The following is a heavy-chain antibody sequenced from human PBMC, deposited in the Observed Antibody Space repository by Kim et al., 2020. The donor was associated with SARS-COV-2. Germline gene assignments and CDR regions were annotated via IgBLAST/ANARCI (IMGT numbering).Heavy chain of an antibody. Sequence: GGSLRLSCATSGFTFSSYAMSWVRQAPGKGLEWVSTISGSGGSGGSTYYADSVKGRFTISRDNSKKTLYLQMNSLRAEDTAVYYCAKDRHYYGSGSYYKDGMDVWGQGTTFTVSS. D-gene: IGHD3-10*01. CDR2: ISGSGGSGGST. CDR3: AKDRHYYGSGSYYKDGMDV. J-gene: IGHJ6*02. V-gene: IGHV3-23*01. CDR1: GFTFSSYA.